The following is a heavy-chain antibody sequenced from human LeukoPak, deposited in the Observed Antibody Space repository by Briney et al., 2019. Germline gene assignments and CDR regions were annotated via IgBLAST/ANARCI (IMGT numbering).Heavy chain of an antibody. J-gene: IGHJ4*02. CDR1: GGSFSGYY. CDR3: ARATTTFDY. V-gene: IGHV4-34*01. CDR2: INHSGST. Sequence: SETLSLTCAVYGGSFSGYYWSWIRQPPGKGLEWIGEINHSGSTNYNPSLKSRVTISVDTSKNQFSLKLSSVTAADTAVYYRARATTTFDYWGQGTLVTVSS. D-gene: IGHD4-11*01.